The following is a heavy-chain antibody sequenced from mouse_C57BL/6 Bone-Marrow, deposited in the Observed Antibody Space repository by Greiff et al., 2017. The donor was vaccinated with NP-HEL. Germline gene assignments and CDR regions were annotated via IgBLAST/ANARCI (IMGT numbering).Heavy chain of an antibody. D-gene: IGHD2-4*01. CDR1: GFTFSDYY. CDR2: ISNGGGST. Sequence: EVKLMESGGGLVQPGGSLKLSCAASGFTFSDYYMYWVRQTPEKRLEWVAYISNGGGSTYYPDTVKGRFTISRANAKNTLYLQMSRLKSEDTAMYYCARRRLRRGYAMDYWGQGTSVTVSS. CDR3: ARRRLRRGYAMDY. V-gene: IGHV5-12*01. J-gene: IGHJ4*01.